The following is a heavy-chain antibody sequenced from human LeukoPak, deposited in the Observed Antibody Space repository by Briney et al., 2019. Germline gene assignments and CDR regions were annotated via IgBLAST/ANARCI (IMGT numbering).Heavy chain of an antibody. CDR2: TYYKSAWYN. D-gene: IGHD7-27*01. J-gene: IGHJ4*02. CDR1: GDSVSRVSIA. Sequence: SQTLSLTCAISGDSVSRVSIAWNWIRQSPSRGLEWLGRTYYKSAWYNDYAVSVKGRIIINPDTSKNQFSLQLSSVTAADTAVYYCAGTPPNWGKQSIYFDYWGLGTLVTVSS. CDR3: AGTPPNWGKQSIYFDY. V-gene: IGHV6-1*01.